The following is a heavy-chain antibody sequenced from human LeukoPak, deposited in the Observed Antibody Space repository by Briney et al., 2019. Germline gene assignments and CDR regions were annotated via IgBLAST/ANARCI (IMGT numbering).Heavy chain of an antibody. CDR2: IYYCGCT. V-gene: IGHV4-59*08. CDR1: GGSISSYY. Sequence: PSETLSLTCTISGGSISSYYWSWIRQPPGKGLEWIGYIYYCGCTSYNPSLNSRVPILVDTSKNQFSLKLRSVTAADTAVYYCARHERDVSLDHAFDIWGQGTMVTVSS. D-gene: IGHD5-24*01. CDR3: ARHERDVSLDHAFDI. J-gene: IGHJ3*02.